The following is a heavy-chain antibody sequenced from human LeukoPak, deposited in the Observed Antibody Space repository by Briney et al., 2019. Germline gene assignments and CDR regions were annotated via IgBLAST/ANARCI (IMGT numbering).Heavy chain of an antibody. V-gene: IGHV1-69*13. Sequence: ASVKVSCKASGGTFSSYAISWVRQALGQGLEWMGGIIPIFGTANYAQKFQGRVTITADESTSTAYMELSSLRSEDTAVYYCARVSYDSSGYFDWGQGTLVTVSS. J-gene: IGHJ4*02. CDR1: GGTFSSYA. D-gene: IGHD3-22*01. CDR3: ARVSYDSSGYFD. CDR2: IIPIFGTA.